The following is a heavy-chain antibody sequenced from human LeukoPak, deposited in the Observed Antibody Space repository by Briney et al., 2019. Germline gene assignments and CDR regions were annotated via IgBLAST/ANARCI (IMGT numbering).Heavy chain of an antibody. CDR2: INPNSGGT. D-gene: IGHD3-22*01. Sequence: ASVKVSCKASGYTFTGYYMHWVRQAPGQGLEWMGRINPNSGGTNYALKFQGRVTMTRDTSISTAYMELSRLRSDNTAVYYCATGTYYYDSSGYYPDYFDYWGQGTLVTVSS. CDR1: GYTFTGYY. J-gene: IGHJ4*02. CDR3: ATGTYYYDSSGYYPDYFDY. V-gene: IGHV1-2*06.